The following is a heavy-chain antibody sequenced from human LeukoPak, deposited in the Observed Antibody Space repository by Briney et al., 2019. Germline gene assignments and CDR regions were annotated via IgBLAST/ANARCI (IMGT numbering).Heavy chain of an antibody. CDR1: GYTFTNYG. V-gene: IGHV1-18*03. D-gene: IGHD2-15*01. J-gene: IGHJ4*02. CDR2: ISAYNGNT. CDR3: ARGPVGCSGGSCYLGLLDY. Sequence: ASVKVSCKASGYTFTNYGISWVRQAPGQGLEWMGWISAYNGNTKYSQEFQGRVTITRDTSASTAYMELSSLRSEDMAVYYCARGPVGCSGGSCYLGLLDYWGQGTLVTVSS.